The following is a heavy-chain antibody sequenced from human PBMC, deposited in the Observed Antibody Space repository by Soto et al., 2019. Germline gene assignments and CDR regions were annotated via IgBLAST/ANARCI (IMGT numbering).Heavy chain of an antibody. D-gene: IGHD5-18*01. CDR1: GGTFSSYA. CDR3: AREPRGYSYGGPYYYYGMDV. J-gene: IGHJ6*02. V-gene: IGHV1-69*13. CDR2: IIPIFGTA. Sequence: SVKVSCKASGGTFSSYAISWVRQAPGQGLEWMGGIIPIFGTANYAQKFQGRVTITADESTSTAYMELSSLRSEDTAVYYCAREPRGYSYGGPYYYYGMDVWGQGTTVTVSS.